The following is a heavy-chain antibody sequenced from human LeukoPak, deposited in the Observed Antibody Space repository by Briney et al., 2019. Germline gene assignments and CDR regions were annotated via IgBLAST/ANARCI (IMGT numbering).Heavy chain of an antibody. CDR2: INHSGST. J-gene: IGHJ4*02. CDR3: ARVLRHPSSGGSCYADY. V-gene: IGHV4-34*01. CDR1: GGSFSGYY. Sequence: SETLSLTCAVYGGSFSGYYWSWIRQPPGRGLEWSGEINHSGSTNYNPSLKRRVTISVDTSKNQFSLKLSSVTAADTAVYYCARVLRHPSSGGSCYADYWGQGTLVTVSS. D-gene: IGHD2-15*01.